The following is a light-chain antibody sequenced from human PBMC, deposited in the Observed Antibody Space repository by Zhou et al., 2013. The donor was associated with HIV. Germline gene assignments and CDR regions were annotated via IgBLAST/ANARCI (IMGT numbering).Light chain of an antibody. CDR2: SAS. CDR1: QSIDSY. CDR3: QQYNSYPIT. Sequence: DIQMTQSPSSLSASVGDRVTISCRASQSIDSYVNWYQQRPGKAPKLLIYSASSLQSGVPSRFSGSGYGTTFTLTISSLQPDDSANYYCQQYNSYPITFGQGTRLEI. V-gene: IGKV1-39*01. J-gene: IGKJ5*01.